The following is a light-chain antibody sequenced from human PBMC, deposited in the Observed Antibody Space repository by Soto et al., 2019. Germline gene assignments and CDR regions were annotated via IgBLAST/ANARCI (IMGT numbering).Light chain of an antibody. Sequence: DVQMTQSPSSVSASVGDRVSITCRASQSVNNWLAWYQQRPGKAPKSLIYATSTLQSGVPSRFSGSGSGTDFTLTISCLQSEDFATYYCQQYNTDRYTFGQGTKVDIK. CDR3: QQYNTDRYT. CDR2: ATS. V-gene: IGKV1D-16*01. CDR1: QSVNNW. J-gene: IGKJ2*01.